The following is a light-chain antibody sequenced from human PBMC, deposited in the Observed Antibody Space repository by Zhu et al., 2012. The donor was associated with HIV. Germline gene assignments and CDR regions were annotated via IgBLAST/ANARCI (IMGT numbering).Light chain of an antibody. V-gene: IGKV3-20*01. Sequence: EIVLTQSPVTLSLSPGERATLSCRASQSVSSSYFAWYQHKPGQAPRLLIYGASTRATGIPDRFSGSGSGTDFTLTISRLEPEDFAAYYCQQYDGSPLTFGGGTKVESK. CDR3: QQYDGSPLT. J-gene: IGKJ4*01. CDR1: QSVSSSY. CDR2: GAS.